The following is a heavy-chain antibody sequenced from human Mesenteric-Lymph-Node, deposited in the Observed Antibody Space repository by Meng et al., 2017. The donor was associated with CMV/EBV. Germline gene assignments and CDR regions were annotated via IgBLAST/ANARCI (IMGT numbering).Heavy chain of an antibody. CDR2: INPNSGGT. D-gene: IGHD3-3*02. Sequence: SVTVSSQASGYTFRDYYMHWVRQAPGRGLEWMGWINPNSGGTNFARKFQGRVTMTRDTSISTAYMELNRLRSDDTAIYYCARGGLIFGRDPWGQGTQVTVSS. CDR1: GYTFRDYY. CDR3: ARGGLIFGRDP. V-gene: IGHV1-2*02. J-gene: IGHJ5*02.